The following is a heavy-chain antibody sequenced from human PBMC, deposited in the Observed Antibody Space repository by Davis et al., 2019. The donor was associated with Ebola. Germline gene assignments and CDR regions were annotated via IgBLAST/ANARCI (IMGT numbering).Heavy chain of an antibody. J-gene: IGHJ4*02. CDR1: GDSVSSNSAA. CDR2: TYYRSKWYN. CDR3: ARDPWDSGSYPGVYYFDY. V-gene: IGHV6-1*01. Sequence: SETLSLTCAISGDSVSSNSAAWNWIRQSPSRGLEWLGRTYYRSKWYNDYAVSVKSRITINPDTSKNQFSLQLNSVTPEDTAVYYCARDPWDSGSYPGVYYFDYWGQGTLVTVSS. D-gene: IGHD1-26*01.